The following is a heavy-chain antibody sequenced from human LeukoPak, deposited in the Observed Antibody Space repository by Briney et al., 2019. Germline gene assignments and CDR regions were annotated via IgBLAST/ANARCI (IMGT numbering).Heavy chain of an antibody. CDR2: INPNSGGT. CDR3: ARGGDITTFGVAHFDY. CDR1: GYTFTGYY. Sequence: ASVKVSRKASGYTFTGYYMHWVRQAPGQGLEWMGWINPNSGGTNYPQMFQGRVTMTRDTSINTAYMELSSLRSDDTAVYYCARGGDITTFGVAHFDYWGQGTLVTVSS. D-gene: IGHD3-3*01. V-gene: IGHV1-2*02. J-gene: IGHJ4*02.